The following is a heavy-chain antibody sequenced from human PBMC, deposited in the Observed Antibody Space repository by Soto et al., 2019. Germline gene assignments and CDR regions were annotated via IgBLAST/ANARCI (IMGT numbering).Heavy chain of an antibody. CDR3: ARLPGIADPDDAFDI. V-gene: IGHV5-51*01. CDR1: VSIFTIYW. Sequence: GESPKISCKGSVSIFTIYWIGWVRHMPVKGLEWMGIIYPGDSDTRYSPSFQGQVTISADKSISTAYLQWSSLNASDTAMYYCARLPGIADPDDAFDIWGQGTMVTVSS. J-gene: IGHJ3*02. D-gene: IGHD6-13*01. CDR2: IYPGDSDT.